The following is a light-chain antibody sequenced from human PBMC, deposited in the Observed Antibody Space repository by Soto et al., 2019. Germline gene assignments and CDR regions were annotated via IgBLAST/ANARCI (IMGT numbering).Light chain of an antibody. CDR3: SSYTSTTTRV. Sequence: QSALTQPASVSGSHGQSITISCTGTSSDVGDYNYVSWYQQHPGKAPKLMIYDVSNRPSGVSNRFSGSKSGSTASLTISGLQAEDEADYYCSSYTSTTTRVFGTGTKVTVL. CDR1: SSDVGDYNY. J-gene: IGLJ1*01. V-gene: IGLV2-14*01. CDR2: DVS.